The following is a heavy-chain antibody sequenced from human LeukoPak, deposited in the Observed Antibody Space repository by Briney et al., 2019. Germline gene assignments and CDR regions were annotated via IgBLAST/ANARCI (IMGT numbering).Heavy chain of an antibody. J-gene: IGHJ5*02. CDR2: IKSKTDGDIT. CDR1: GFSFSNAW. CDR3: ASGRFDP. Sequence: GGSLRLSCAASGFSFSNAWMTWVRQAPGKGLDWVGRIKSKTDGDITDYAAPVKGRFIISRDDSKNTLYLQMNSLKTEDTAVYYCASGRFDPWGQGTLVTVSS. V-gene: IGHV3-15*01.